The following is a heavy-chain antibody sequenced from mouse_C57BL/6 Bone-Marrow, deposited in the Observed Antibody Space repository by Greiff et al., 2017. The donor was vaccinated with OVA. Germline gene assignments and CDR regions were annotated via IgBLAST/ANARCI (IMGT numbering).Heavy chain of an antibody. D-gene: IGHD1-1*01. CDR2: IYPGSGST. J-gene: IGHJ4*01. V-gene: IGHV1-55*01. Sequence: VQLQQPGAELVKPGASVKMSCKASGYTFTSYWITWVKQRPGQGLEWIGDIYPGSGSTNYNEKFKSKATLTVDTSSSTAYMQLSSLTSEDSAVYSCARGRLLRFYAMDYWGQGTSVTVSS. CDR3: ARGRLLRFYAMDY. CDR1: GYTFTSYW.